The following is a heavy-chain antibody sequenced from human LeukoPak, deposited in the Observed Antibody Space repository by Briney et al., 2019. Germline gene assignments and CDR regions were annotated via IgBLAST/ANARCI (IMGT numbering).Heavy chain of an antibody. V-gene: IGHV1-69*05. J-gene: IGHJ4*02. CDR3: ARVRYCSSTSCYFGFDY. Sequence: SVKVSCKASGGTFSSYAISWVGQAPGQGLEWMGGIIPIFGTANYAQKFQGRVTITTDESTSTAYMELSSLRSEDTAVYYCARVRYCSSTSCYFGFDYWGQGTLVTVSS. D-gene: IGHD2-2*01. CDR1: GGTFSSYA. CDR2: IIPIFGTA.